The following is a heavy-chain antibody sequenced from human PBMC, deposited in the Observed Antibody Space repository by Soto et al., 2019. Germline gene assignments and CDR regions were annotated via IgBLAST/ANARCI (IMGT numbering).Heavy chain of an antibody. Sequence: QVQVVQSGAEVKKPGASVRVSCKPSAYNLAGDGFTWVRQAPGQGLEWMGWINVHNGDANYAQKFQDRFSLTTDTFTRTVYMELTNLRSDDTAVYYCARRGNTYMDVWGQGTTVIVSS. CDR3: ARRGNTYMDV. V-gene: IGHV1-18*01. CDR2: INVHNGDA. J-gene: IGHJ6*02. CDR1: AYNLAGDG. D-gene: IGHD3-16*01.